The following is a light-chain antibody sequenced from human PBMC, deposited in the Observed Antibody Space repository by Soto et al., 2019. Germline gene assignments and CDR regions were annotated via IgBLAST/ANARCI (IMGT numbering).Light chain of an antibody. Sequence: EIGLTQSPGTLSLSTGERATLSCRASQSVSSSYLAWYQQKPGQAPRLLIYGASSRATGIPDRFSGGGSGTDFTLTISRLEPEDFAVYYCQQCGSSPWTFGQGTKVAIK. CDR3: QQCGSSPWT. J-gene: IGKJ1*01. V-gene: IGKV3-20*01. CDR2: GAS. CDR1: QSVSSSY.